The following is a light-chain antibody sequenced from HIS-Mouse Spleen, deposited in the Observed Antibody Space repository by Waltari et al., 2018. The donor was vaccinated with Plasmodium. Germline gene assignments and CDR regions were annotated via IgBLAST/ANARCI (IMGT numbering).Light chain of an antibody. J-gene: IGKJ4*01. CDR1: QSIGSS. CDR2: YAS. Sequence: EIVLTQSPAFPSVTPTAQVTITCRASQSIGSSLHWYQQKPDQSPKLLIKYASQSFSGVPSRFSGSGSGTDFTLTINSLEAEDAATYYCHQSSSLPFTFGGGTKVEIK. CDR3: HQSSSLPFT. V-gene: IGKV6-21*01.